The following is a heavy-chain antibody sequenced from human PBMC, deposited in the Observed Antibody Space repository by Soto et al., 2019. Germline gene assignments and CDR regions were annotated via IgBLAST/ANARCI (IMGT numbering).Heavy chain of an antibody. J-gene: IGHJ6*02. CDR3: TSTYYYDSSGYYYDGMDV. D-gene: IGHD3-22*01. CDR1: GFTFSGSA. CDR2: IRSKANSYAT. V-gene: IGHV3-73*01. Sequence: GGSPRLSCAASGFTFSGSAMHWVRQASGKGLEWVGRIRSKANSYATAYAASVNGRFTISRDDSKNTAYLQMNSLKTEDTAVYYCTSTYYYDSSGYYYDGMDVWGQGTTVTVSS.